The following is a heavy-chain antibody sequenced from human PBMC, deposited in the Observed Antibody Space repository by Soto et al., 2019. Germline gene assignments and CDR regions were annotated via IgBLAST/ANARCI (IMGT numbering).Heavy chain of an antibody. CDR2: IIPILGIA. CDR1: GGTFSSYT. CDR3: ARDPGPRSTSHYWYFDL. D-gene: IGHD2-2*01. Sequence: QVQLVQSGAEVKKPGSSVKVSCKASGGTFSSYTISWVRQAPGQGLEWMGRIIPILGIANYAQQFQGRVTISADKSTSTAYMELSSLRSEDTAVYYCARDPGPRSTSHYWYFDLCGRGTLVTVS. J-gene: IGHJ2*01. V-gene: IGHV1-69*08.